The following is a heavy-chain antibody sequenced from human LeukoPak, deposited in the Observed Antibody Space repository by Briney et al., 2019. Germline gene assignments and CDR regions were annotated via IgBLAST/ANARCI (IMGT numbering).Heavy chain of an antibody. CDR2: NSYSGNT. CDR3: ARVGSGSFDY. CDR1: GGSISSYY. D-gene: IGHD1-26*01. J-gene: IGHJ4*02. V-gene: IGHV4-59*01. Sequence: PSETLSLTCTVSGGSISSYYWSWIRQPPGKGLEWIGYNSYSGNTNYNPSFKSRVTISVDTSKNHFSLNLSSVTAADTAVYYCARVGSGSFDYWGQGTLVTVSS.